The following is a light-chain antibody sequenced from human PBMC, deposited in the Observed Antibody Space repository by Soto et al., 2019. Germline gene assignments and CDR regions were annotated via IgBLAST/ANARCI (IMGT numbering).Light chain of an antibody. CDR3: QQYGGSPRT. CDR1: QSISATY. J-gene: IGKJ2*01. CDR2: GAS. Sequence: EVVLTQSPGTLSLSPGESATLSCRASQSISATYLAWYQQKPGRPPRLLIYGASTRATGIPDRFSGRGSGTDFTLTINRLEPEDFAVYFCQQYGGSPRTFGQGTKLEIK. V-gene: IGKV3-20*01.